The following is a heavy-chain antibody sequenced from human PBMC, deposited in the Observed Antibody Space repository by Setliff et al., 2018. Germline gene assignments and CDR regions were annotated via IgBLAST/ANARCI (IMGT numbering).Heavy chain of an antibody. D-gene: IGHD6-13*01. Sequence: GESLKISCKGSGYSFTTYWIGWVRQMPGKGLEWMGIIYPGDSDTRYSPSFQGQVTISADRSISTAYLQWSSLKASDTAMYYCARALASAGTVFFDYWGQGTLVTVSS. CDR1: GYSFTTYW. CDR2: IYPGDSDT. V-gene: IGHV5-51*01. CDR3: ARALASAGTVFFDY. J-gene: IGHJ4*02.